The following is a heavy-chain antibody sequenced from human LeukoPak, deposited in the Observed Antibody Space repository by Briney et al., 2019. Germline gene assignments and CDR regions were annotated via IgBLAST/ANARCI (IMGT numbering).Heavy chain of an antibody. D-gene: IGHD1-26*01. V-gene: IGHV3-33*01. J-gene: IGHJ4*02. CDR3: AREWDSGSYYLGYFDY. Sequence: GGSLRLSCAASGFTFSSYGMHWVRQAPGKGLEWVAVIWYDGSNKYYADSVKGRFTISRDNTKNTLYLQMNSLRAEDTDVNYCAREWDSGSYYLGYFDYWGQGTLVTVSS. CDR2: IWYDGSNK. CDR1: GFTFSSYG.